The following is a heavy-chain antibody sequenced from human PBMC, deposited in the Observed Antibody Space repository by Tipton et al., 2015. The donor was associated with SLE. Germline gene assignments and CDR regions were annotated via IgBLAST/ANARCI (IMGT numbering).Heavy chain of an antibody. V-gene: IGHV4-31*03. CDR1: GGSISSGGYY. D-gene: IGHD5-24*01. CDR3: ARTNLQGSLVDWYFDL. J-gene: IGHJ2*01. Sequence: TLSLTCTVSGGSISSGGYYWTWIRQHPGQGLEWIGDMYYTGSAHYNPSLRNRVTMSLDTSKNQFSLKLSSVTAADTAVYYCARTNLQGSLVDWYFDLWGRGTLVTVSS. CDR2: MYYTGSA.